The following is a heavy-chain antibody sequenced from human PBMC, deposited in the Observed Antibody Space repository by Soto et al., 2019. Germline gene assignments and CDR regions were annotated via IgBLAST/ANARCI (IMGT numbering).Heavy chain of an antibody. V-gene: IGHV3-23*01. CDR3: AKDRRAGGNYGFYSDF. Sequence: EVQLLDSGGGLVQPGGSLRLSCAASGFTFSSYGMTWVRQAPGKGLEWVSFSSATGAGTYYADSVKGRFTISRDNSKNTLYLQMTSLRADDTAVDYCAKDRRAGGNYGFYSDFWGQGALVIVSS. D-gene: IGHD1-7*01. J-gene: IGHJ4*02. CDR1: GFTFSSYG. CDR2: SSATGAGT.